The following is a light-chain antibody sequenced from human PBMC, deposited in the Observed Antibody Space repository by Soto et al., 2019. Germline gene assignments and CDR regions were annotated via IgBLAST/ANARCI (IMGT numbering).Light chain of an antibody. CDR1: QIISTY. CDR3: QHSYGTPRT. Sequence: DIQMTQYPSSLSAAVGDRVTITCRASQIISTYLNCYQHKQGKAPKVLIYAVSSLQSGVPSRFSGSGSGTAFTLTITSLHPEDSATYYCQHSYGTPRTFGQGTKVEIK. V-gene: IGKV1-39*01. J-gene: IGKJ1*01. CDR2: AVS.